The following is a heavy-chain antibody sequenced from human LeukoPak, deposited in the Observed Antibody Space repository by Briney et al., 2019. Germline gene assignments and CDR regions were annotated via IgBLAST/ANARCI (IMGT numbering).Heavy chain of an antibody. Sequence: WASVKVSCKAAGDTFSSYAISWVRQAPGQGLEWMGGIIPIFGTANYAQKFQGRVTITADKSTSTAYMELSSLRSEDTAVYYCARDHYDSSGYYYVGDAFDIWGQGTTVTVSS. CDR1: GDTFSSYA. CDR3: ARDHYDSSGYYYVGDAFDI. J-gene: IGHJ3*02. D-gene: IGHD3-22*01. CDR2: IIPIFGTA. V-gene: IGHV1-69*06.